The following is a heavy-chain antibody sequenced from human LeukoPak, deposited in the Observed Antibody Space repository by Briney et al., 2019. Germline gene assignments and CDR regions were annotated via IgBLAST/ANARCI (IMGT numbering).Heavy chain of an antibody. J-gene: IGHJ4*02. CDR1: GYSFTHYG. D-gene: IGHD7-27*01. CDR3: ARSTLGIECDY. V-gene: IGHV1-18*01. CDR2: ISAYNDNA. Sequence: GASVKVSCKASGYSFTHYGISWVRQAPGQGLEWMGWISAYNDNAHYAQGLEGRVTMTSETSTRTAYMELRSLRSDDTAVYYCARSTLGIECDYWGQGSLVTVSS.